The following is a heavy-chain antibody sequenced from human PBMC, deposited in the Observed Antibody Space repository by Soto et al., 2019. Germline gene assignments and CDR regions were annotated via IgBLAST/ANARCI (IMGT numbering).Heavy chain of an antibody. CDR1: GDFISSHY. D-gene: IGHD2-15*01. Sequence: QVQLQESGPGLVKPSETLSLTCTVSGDFISSHYWSWIRQPPGKGLEWIGYVYHDAKTDSSPSLKSRVTISLDTSKNQISLSLPSVTAAYTAVYYCARPKGIAPAVWYFDLWGRGTLVTVSS. CDR3: ARPKGIAPAVWYFDL. J-gene: IGHJ2*01. CDR2: VYHDAKT. V-gene: IGHV4-59*08.